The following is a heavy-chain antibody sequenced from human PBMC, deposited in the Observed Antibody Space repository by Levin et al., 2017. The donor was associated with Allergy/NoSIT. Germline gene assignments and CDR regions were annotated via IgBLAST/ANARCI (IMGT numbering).Heavy chain of an antibody. CDR2: INPYNANA. CDR1: GYTFINYG. V-gene: IGHV1-18*01. CDR3: ARDVDYTGNFDY. Sequence: ASVKVSCKASGYTFINYGLSWVRQAPGQGLEWMGWINPYNANANYAQKFQDRVTMTTDTSTRMAYLELRRLRSDDTAMYYCARDVDYTGNFDYWGQGTLVTVPS. J-gene: IGHJ4*02. D-gene: IGHD4-11*01.